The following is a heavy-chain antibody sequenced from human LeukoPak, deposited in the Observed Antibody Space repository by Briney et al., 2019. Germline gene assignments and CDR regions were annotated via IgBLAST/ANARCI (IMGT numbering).Heavy chain of an antibody. J-gene: IGHJ4*02. V-gene: IGHV3-11*01. CDR3: ASLYDSTGFCFDY. Sequence: GRSLRLSCVVSGFRFSDYYMSWISQPPGKGREFISYVSESGDAIYYTDSVKGRFTISRDNAKNSLYLQLDSLIAEDTAVYYCASLYDSTGFCFDYWGQGALVTVSS. CDR2: VSESGDAI. D-gene: IGHD3-22*01. CDR1: GFRFSDYY.